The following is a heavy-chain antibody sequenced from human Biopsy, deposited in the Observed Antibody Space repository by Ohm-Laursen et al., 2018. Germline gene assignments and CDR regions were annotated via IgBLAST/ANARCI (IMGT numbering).Heavy chain of an antibody. CDR1: GYSFSTYD. D-gene: IGHD6-6*01. Sequence: SVKVSCKASGYSFSTYDVNWGRQARGQGLEWMGWMIPSSGKTGYAQRFQGRVTLTMNTSISTAYMELSGLRSEDTAVYFCARGYSRRVSIFEASIYWFDTWGQGPLVTVSS. CDR2: MIPSSGKT. J-gene: IGHJ5*02. CDR3: ARGYSRRVSIFEASIYWFDT. V-gene: IGHV1-8*01.